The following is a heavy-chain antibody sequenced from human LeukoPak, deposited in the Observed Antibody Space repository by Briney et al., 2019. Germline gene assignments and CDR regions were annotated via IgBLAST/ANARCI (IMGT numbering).Heavy chain of an antibody. J-gene: IGHJ5*02. CDR2: INHSGST. CDR1: GGSFSGYY. V-gene: IGHV4-34*01. D-gene: IGHD6-13*01. CDR3: ARLIAAAGTDWFDP. Sequence: KASETLSLTCAVYGGSFSGYYRSWIRQPPGKGLEWIGEINHSGSTNYNPSLKSRVTISVDTSKNQFSLKLSSVTAADTAVYYCARLIAAAGTDWFDPWGQGTLVTVSS.